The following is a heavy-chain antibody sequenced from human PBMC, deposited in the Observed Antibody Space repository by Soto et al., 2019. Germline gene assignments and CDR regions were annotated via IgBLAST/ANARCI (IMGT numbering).Heavy chain of an antibody. J-gene: IGHJ5*01. D-gene: IGHD3-9*01. CDR3: AKDRDPDGIWTFDS. V-gene: IGHV3-23*01. CDR1: GFTFRTFT. Sequence: EVQLLEHGGQLVQPGESLRLSCAASGFTFRTFTMNWVRQAPGKGLEWVSGIIGGDGDKFYSDSVKGRFTISRDNSKAMLFLQMSSLRVDDTAVYYCAKDRDPDGIWTFDSWGQGTLVTVSS. CDR2: IIGGDGDK.